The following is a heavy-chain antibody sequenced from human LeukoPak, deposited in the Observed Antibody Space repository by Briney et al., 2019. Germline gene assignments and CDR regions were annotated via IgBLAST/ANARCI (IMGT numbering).Heavy chain of an antibody. CDR3: ARAVYYYDSSGYPYWYFDL. J-gene: IGHJ2*01. CDR2: IYYSGST. Sequence: KPSETLSLTCAVSGGSISSYYWSWIRQPPGKGLEWIGYIYYSGSTNYNPSLKSRVTISVDTSKNQFSLKLSSVTAADTAVYYCARAVYYYDSSGYPYWYFDLWGRGTLSLSPQ. D-gene: IGHD3-22*01. V-gene: IGHV4-59*01. CDR1: GGSISSYY.